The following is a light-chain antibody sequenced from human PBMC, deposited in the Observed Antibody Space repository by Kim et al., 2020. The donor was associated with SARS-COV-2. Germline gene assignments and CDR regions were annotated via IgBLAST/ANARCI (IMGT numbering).Light chain of an antibody. Sequence: SYELTQPPSVSVAPGKMARITCGGNNIGSKSVHWYQQKPGQAPVLVIYYDSDRPSGIPERFSGSNSGNTATLTISRVEAGDEADYYCQVWDSSSDRGVFGGGTQLTVL. CDR3: QVWDSSSDRGV. CDR2: YDS. J-gene: IGLJ3*02. CDR1: NIGSKS. V-gene: IGLV3-21*04.